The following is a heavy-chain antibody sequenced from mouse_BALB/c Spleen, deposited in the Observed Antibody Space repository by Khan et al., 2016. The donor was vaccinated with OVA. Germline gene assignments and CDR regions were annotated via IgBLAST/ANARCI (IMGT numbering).Heavy chain of an antibody. CDR2: IWSDGST. CDR1: GFSLTNYG. Sequence: VQLQESGPGLVAPSQSLSITCTISGFSLTNYGVHWVRQPPGKGLEWLLVIWSDGSTTYNSALKSRLTISKDNSKSQVFLKVNSLQTDDTAMYFCARQPYYHYNIMDYWGQGTSVTVSS. D-gene: IGHD2-4*01. CDR3: ARQPYYHYNIMDY. V-gene: IGHV2-6-1*01. J-gene: IGHJ4*01.